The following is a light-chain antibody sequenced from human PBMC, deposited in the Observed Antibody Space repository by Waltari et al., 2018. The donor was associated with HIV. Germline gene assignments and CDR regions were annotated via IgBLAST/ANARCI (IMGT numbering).Light chain of an antibody. Sequence: QSVLTQPPSVSAAPGQKVTISCSGSSSNIGNNYVYWYQQLPGTAPKLLIYDNHKLPSGIPDRFSGSKSGTSAALGIAGLQTADEAVYYCGTWDTTLSAGEVFGGGTNLTVL. CDR2: DNH. CDR3: GTWDTTLSAGEV. V-gene: IGLV1-51*01. J-gene: IGLJ3*02. CDR1: SSNIGNNY.